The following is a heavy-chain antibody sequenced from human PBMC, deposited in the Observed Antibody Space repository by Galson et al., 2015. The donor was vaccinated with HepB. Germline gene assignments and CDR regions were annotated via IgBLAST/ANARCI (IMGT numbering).Heavy chain of an antibody. CDR3: ARDTGGYCSSTSCYTDWGDAFDI. D-gene: IGHD2-2*02. CDR2: ISAYNGNT. V-gene: IGHV1-18*01. Sequence: SVKVSCKASGYTFTSYGISWVRQAPGQGLEWMGWISAYNGNTNYAQKLQGRVTMTTDTSTSTAYMELRSLRSDDTAVYYCARDTGGYCSSTSCYTDWGDAFDIWGQGTMVTVSS. J-gene: IGHJ3*02. CDR1: GYTFTSYG.